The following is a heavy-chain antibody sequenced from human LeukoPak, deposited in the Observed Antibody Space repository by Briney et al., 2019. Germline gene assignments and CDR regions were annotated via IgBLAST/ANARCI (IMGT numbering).Heavy chain of an antibody. CDR1: GFTFSSYG. Sequence: PGRSLRLSCAASGFTFSSYGMHWVRQAPGKGLEWVAVIWYDGSNKYYADSVKGRFTISRDNSKNTLYLQMNSLRAEDTAVYYCAREYPPRYYYDSSGYPDYWGQGTLVTVSS. D-gene: IGHD3-22*01. V-gene: IGHV3-33*01. CDR3: AREYPPRYYYDSSGYPDY. CDR2: IWYDGSNK. J-gene: IGHJ4*02.